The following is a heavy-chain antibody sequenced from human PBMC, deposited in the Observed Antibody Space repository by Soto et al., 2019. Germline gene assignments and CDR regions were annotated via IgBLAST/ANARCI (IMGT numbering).Heavy chain of an antibody. V-gene: IGHV4-30-4*01. CDR3: AVQGYCSGGSCYWAGVDY. CDR2: IYYSGST. J-gene: IGHJ4*02. CDR1: GGRLSSSNYY. D-gene: IGHD2-15*01. Sequence: TLSGTSVVSGGRLSSSNYYWSWIRQPPGKGLEWIGYIYYSGSTYYNPSLKSPVTMSVDTAKNQFSLTLSSVTAADTPVAYCAVQGYCSGGSCYWAGVDYWGQGSLVLVTS.